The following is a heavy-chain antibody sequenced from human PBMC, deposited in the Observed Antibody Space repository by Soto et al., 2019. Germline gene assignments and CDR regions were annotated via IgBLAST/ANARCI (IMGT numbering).Heavy chain of an antibody. J-gene: IGHJ4*02. CDR3: AREGGDYDFWRGYYTQLPYFDY. CDR2: ISAYNGNT. Sequence: QVQLVQSGAEVKKPGASVKVSCKASGYTFTSYGISWVRQAPGQGLEWMGWISAYNGNTNYAQKLQGRVTMTTDTSTSTAYMELRSLRSDDTAVYYCAREGGDYDFWRGYYTQLPYFDYWGQGTLVTVSS. V-gene: IGHV1-18*01. D-gene: IGHD3-3*01. CDR1: GYTFTSYG.